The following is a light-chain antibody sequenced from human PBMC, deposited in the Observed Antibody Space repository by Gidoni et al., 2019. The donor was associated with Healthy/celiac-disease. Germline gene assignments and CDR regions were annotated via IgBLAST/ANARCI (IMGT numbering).Light chain of an antibody. Sequence: DIQMTQSPSTLSAPVGDRVTITCRASQSISDWLAWYQQKPGEAPNLLIYKASRLESGVPARFSGSCTGTVFPLTISILQPNYLASYYCQHYGSLWTFXXXTKVEIK. CDR3: QHYGSLWT. J-gene: IGKJ1*01. CDR2: KAS. V-gene: IGKV1-5*03. CDR1: QSISDW.